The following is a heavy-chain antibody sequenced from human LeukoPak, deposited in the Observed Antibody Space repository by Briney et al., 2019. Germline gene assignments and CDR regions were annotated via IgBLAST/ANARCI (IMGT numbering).Heavy chain of an antibody. CDR1: GFTFSSYS. CDR3: ASGGILRFLEWFSAFDI. CDR2: ISSSSSYI. D-gene: IGHD3-3*01. J-gene: IGHJ3*02. V-gene: IGHV3-21*01. Sequence: PGGSLRLSCAASGFTFSSYSMNWVRQAPGMGLEWVSSISSSSSYIYYADSVKGRFTISRDNSKNSLYLQMNSLRAEDTAVYYCASGGILRFLEWFSAFDIWGQGTMVTVSS.